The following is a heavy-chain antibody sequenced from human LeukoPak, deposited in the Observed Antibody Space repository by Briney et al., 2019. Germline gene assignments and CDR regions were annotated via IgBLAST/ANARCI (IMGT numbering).Heavy chain of an antibody. V-gene: IGHV4-39*01. J-gene: IGHJ4*02. D-gene: IGHD3-9*01. Sequence: SETLSLTCGVSGGSISSSTTYYWGWIRQPPGKGLEWIGSIYYSGTIYYNPSLKSRVTISVDTSKNQFSLRLSSVTAADTAVYYCARRVYYDILTGSYYFDYWGQGTLVTVSS. CDR3: ARRVYYDILTGSYYFDY. CDR1: GGSISSSTTYY. CDR2: IYYSGTI.